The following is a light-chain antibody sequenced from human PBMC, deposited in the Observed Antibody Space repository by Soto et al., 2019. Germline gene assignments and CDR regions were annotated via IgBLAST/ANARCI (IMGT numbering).Light chain of an antibody. CDR1: QSVTSNY. Sequence: EIVLTQSPGTLSLSPGERATLSCSASQSVTSNYFAWYQQKPGQAPRLLIYGTSNRATGIPDRFSGSGSGTDFNLTISSLEPEDFEVYYCQRYAASALSFCGGTNVEI. CDR2: GTS. V-gene: IGKV3-20*01. CDR3: QRYAASALS. J-gene: IGKJ4*01.